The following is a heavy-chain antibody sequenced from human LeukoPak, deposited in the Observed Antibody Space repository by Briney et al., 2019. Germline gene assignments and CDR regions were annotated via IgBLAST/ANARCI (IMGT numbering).Heavy chain of an antibody. CDR2: IYYSGST. J-gene: IGHJ2*01. D-gene: IGHD2-2*01. V-gene: IGHV4-59*01. Sequence: SEALSLTCTVSGGSISSYYWSWIRQPPGKGLEWIGYIYYSGSTNYNPSLKSRVTISVDTSKNQFSLKLSSVTAADTAVYYCARAAPYCSSTSCYGRSGWYFDLWGRGTLVTVSS. CDR3: ARAAPYCSSTSCYGRSGWYFDL. CDR1: GGSISSYY.